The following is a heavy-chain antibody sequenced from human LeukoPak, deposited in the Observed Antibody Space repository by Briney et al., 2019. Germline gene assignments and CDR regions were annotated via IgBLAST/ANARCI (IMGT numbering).Heavy chain of an antibody. CDR3: ASPKPYY. CDR2: ITSDGSTS. J-gene: IGHJ4*02. Sequence: GGSLTLTCAASGFTFSTWYKYWGRQRPGKGQGWLCRITSDGSTSYYEDSARGRCTITTENATNTQYLPMNSLTNAAHTADYCASPKPYYWGQGTLVTVSS. V-gene: IGHV3-74*01. CDR1: GFTFSTWY.